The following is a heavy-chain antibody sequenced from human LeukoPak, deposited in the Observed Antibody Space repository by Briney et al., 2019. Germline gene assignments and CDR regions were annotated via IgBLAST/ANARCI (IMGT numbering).Heavy chain of an antibody. CDR1: GFTFSSYG. CDR3: AKDGNGAAGYYYYNYMDV. D-gene: IGHD4/OR15-4a*01. V-gene: IGHV3-30*02. CDR2: IRYDGSNK. J-gene: IGHJ6*03. Sequence: PGRSLRLSCAASGFTFSSYGMYWVRQAPGKGLEWVAFIRYDGSNKYYEDSLKGRFTISRDNSKNTLYLQMNSLRAEDTAVYYCAKDGNGAAGYYYYNYMDVWGKGTTVTVPS.